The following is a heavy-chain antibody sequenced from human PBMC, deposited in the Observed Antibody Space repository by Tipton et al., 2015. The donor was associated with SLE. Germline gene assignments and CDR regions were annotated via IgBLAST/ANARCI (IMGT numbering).Heavy chain of an antibody. CDR2: IYPSGSI. V-gene: IGHV4-4*07. J-gene: IGHJ4*02. CDR3: ARDWGGEALDF. Sequence: LRLSCTVSGDSINSHYWSWIRQPAGKGLQWIGRIYPSGSINYNPSLKSRVTMSVDTSKNQFSLTLTSVTAADTAVYYCARDWGGEALDFWGQGTLVTVSS. CDR1: GDSINSHY. D-gene: IGHD2-21*01.